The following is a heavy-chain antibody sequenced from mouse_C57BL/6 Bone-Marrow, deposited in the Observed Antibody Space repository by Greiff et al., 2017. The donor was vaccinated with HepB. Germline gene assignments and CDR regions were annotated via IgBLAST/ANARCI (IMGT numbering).Heavy chain of an antibody. Sequence: QVQLKQSGAELAKPGASVKLSCKASGYTFTSYWMHWVNQRPGQGLEWIGYINPSSGYTKYNQKFKDKATLTADKSSSTAYMQLSSLTYEDSAVYYCAREDYGSLYYFDYWGQGTTLTVSS. D-gene: IGHD1-1*01. CDR1: GYTFTSYW. J-gene: IGHJ2*01. CDR2: INPSSGYT. CDR3: AREDYGSLYYFDY. V-gene: IGHV1-7*01.